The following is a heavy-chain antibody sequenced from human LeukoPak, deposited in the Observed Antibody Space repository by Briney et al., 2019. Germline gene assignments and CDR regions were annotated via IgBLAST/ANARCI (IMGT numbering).Heavy chain of an antibody. CDR3: AREGNYYDSSGYYYVFDY. J-gene: IGHJ4*02. D-gene: IGHD3-22*01. CDR1: GFTFSSYE. Sequence: GGSLRRSCAASGFTFSSYEMNWVRQAPGKGLEWVSYISSSGSTIYYADSVKGRFTISRDNAKNSLYLQMNSLRAEDTAVYYCAREGNYYDSSGYYYVFDYWGQGTLVTVSS. CDR2: ISSSGSTI. V-gene: IGHV3-48*03.